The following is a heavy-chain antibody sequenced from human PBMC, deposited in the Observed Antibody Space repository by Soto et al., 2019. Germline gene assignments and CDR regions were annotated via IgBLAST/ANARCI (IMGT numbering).Heavy chain of an antibody. CDR3: ARGQRALITYGPFDP. CDR2: FSGTGGYT. J-gene: IGHJ5*02. Sequence: WGSLRLSCAASGFTLSSYAMIWVRQSPGKGLEWVSTFSGTGGYTYYADSVKGRFTISRDDSKNTLFLHMNSLRAADTAVYYCARGQRALITYGPFDPWGQGTLVTVSS. V-gene: IGHV3-23*01. D-gene: IGHD4-17*01. CDR1: GFTLSSYA.